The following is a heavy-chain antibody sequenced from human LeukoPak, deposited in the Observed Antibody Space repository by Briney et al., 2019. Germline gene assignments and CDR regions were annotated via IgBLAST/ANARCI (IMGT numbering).Heavy chain of an antibody. V-gene: IGHV3-74*01. CDR1: RFTFSVHW. CDR2: INPDESDK. CDR3: ARDRVATIFTYHPMFDS. J-gene: IGHJ5*01. Sequence: GGSLRLSCAASRFTFSVHWLHWVRQAPGKGLEWVSRINPDESDKAYADSVKGRFTISRDNAKNTLYLQMNSLRAEDTAVYYCARDRVATIFTYHPMFDSWGPGTLVTASS. D-gene: IGHD3-10*02.